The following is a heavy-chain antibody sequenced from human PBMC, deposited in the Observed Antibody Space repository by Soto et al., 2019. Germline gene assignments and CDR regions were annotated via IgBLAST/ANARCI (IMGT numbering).Heavy chain of an antibody. Sequence: GGSLRLSCAASGLTFSQYWMHWVRQAPGQGLVWVSRISDDGTITDYADSVKGRFTVSRDNARNTHSLQMNSLRSEDTAVYFCATAVDYDFWSGTTHYGMGVWGQGTTVTVSS. J-gene: IGHJ6*02. CDR1: GLTFSQYW. V-gene: IGHV3-74*01. D-gene: IGHD3-3*01. CDR2: ISDDGTIT. CDR3: ATAVDYDFWSGTTHYGMGV.